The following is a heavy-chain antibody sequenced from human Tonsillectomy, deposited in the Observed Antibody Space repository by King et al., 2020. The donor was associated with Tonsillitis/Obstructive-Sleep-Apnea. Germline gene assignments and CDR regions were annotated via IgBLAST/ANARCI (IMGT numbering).Heavy chain of an antibody. CDR1: GFTFSSYG. CDR2: VSYDGSNK. D-gene: IGHD2-15*01. V-gene: IGHV3-30*18. Sequence: HVQLVESGGGVVQPGRSLRLSCAASGFTFSSYGMHWVRQAPGKGLEWVAVVSYDGSNKYYADSVKGRFTISRDNSKNTLYLQMNSLRAEDTAVYYCAKDQELLILRNLVDYWGQGTLLPVSS. CDR3: AKDQELLILRNLVDY. J-gene: IGHJ4*02.